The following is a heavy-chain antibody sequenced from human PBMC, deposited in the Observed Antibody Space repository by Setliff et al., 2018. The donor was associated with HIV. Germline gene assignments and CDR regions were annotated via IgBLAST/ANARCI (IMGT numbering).Heavy chain of an antibody. V-gene: IGHV4-59*11. CDR2: IYYSGST. D-gene: IGHD3-10*01. Sequence: PSETLSLTCTVSGGSISSHYWSWIRQPPGKGLEWIGYIYYSGSTNYNPSLKSRVTISVDTSKNQFSLKLSSVTAADTAVYYCARDGPLEGGYRYHYYYMDVWGKGTTVTV. J-gene: IGHJ6*03. CDR1: GGSISSHY. CDR3: ARDGPLEGGYRYHYYYMDV.